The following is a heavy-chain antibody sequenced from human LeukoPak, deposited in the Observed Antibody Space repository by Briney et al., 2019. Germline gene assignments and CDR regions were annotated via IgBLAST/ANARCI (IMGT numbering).Heavy chain of an antibody. CDR1: GGSISSSSYY. CDR2: IYYSGST. V-gene: IGHV4-39*01. D-gene: IGHD3-3*01. J-gene: IGHJ6*02. CDR3: ASPLRFLEGYGMDV. Sequence: SETLSLTCTVSGGSISSSSYYWGWIHQPPGKGLEWIGSIYYSGSTYYNPSLKSRVTISVDTSKNQFSLKLSSVTAADTAVYYCASPLRFLEGYGMDVWGQGTTVTVSS.